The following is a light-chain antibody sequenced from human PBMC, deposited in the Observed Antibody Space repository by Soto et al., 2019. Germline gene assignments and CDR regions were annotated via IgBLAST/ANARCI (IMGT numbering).Light chain of an antibody. V-gene: IGKV1-5*01. CDR2: AAS. Sequence: DIQMTQSPSTLSASVGDRVTITCRASQSVSHWLAWYQQKPGKAPNLLIYAASNLQFGVPSRFSGSGSGTAFTRTITTLQTDDFATYYCQQYDTYPWTFGKGTKVEIK. CDR3: QQYDTYPWT. J-gene: IGKJ1*01. CDR1: QSVSHW.